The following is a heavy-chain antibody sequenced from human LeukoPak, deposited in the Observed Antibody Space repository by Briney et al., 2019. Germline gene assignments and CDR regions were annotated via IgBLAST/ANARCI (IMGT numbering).Heavy chain of an antibody. CDR3: VRYCSHISCQPYGMDV. J-gene: IGHJ6*04. CDR2: VNSDETTT. D-gene: IGHD2-15*01. CDR1: VYTFNHYW. Sequence: GVSLRLSCAASVYTFNHYWMHCVRQAPRKGLVWVSHVNSDETTTNYADSVKGLFPISRDNAQNTLFPQMNSLRAEDTAVYYCVRYCSHISCQPYGMDVWGKGTTVTVSS. V-gene: IGHV3-74*01.